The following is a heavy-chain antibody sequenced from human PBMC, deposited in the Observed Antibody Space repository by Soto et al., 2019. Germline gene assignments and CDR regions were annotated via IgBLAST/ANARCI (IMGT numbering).Heavy chain of an antibody. Sequence: PGGSLRLSCAASGFTFSSYGMHWVRQAPGKGLEWVAVIWYDGSNKYYADSVKGRFTISRDNSKNTLYLQMNSLRAEDTAVYYCARDAVDSSSWPSIDYWGQGTLVTVSS. D-gene: IGHD6-13*01. CDR1: GFTFSSYG. CDR3: ARDAVDSSSWPSIDY. V-gene: IGHV3-33*01. CDR2: IWYDGSNK. J-gene: IGHJ4*02.